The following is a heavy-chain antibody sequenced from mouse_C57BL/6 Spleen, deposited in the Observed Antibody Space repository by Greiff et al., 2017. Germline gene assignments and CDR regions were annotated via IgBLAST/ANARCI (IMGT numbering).Heavy chain of an antibody. CDR3: GRRTTVVSYYFDY. CDR1: GYTFTSYW. V-gene: IGHV1-55*01. J-gene: IGHJ2*01. D-gene: IGHD1-1*01. CDR2: IYPGSGST. Sequence: VQLQQSGAELVKPGASVKMSCKASGYTFTSYWITWVKQRPGQGLEWIGDIYPGSGSTNYNEKFKSKATLTVDTSSSTAYMQLSSLTSEDSAVYYCGRRTTVVSYYFDYWGQGTTLTVSS.